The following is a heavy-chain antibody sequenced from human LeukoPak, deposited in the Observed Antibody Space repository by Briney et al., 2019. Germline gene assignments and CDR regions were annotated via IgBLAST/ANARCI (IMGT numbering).Heavy chain of an antibody. D-gene: IGHD3-22*01. J-gene: IGHJ4*02. CDR1: GVTFSNSA. CDR3: ARGLKYYYDSSGYLACDY. V-gene: IGHV1-2*02. CDR2: INPNSGGT. Sequence: GASVKVSCKASGVTFSNSAISWVRQAPGQGLEWMGWINPNSGGTNYAQKFQGRVTMTRDTSISTAYMELSRLRSDDTAVYYCARGLKYYYDSSGYLACDYWGQGTLVTVSS.